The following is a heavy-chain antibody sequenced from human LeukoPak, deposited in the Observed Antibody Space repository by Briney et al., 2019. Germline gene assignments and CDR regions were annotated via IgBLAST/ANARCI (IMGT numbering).Heavy chain of an antibody. V-gene: IGHV1-18*01. CDR3: ATVYYDFWSGYHYYYMDV. CDR1: GYTFTSYG. Sequence: ASVKVSCKASGYTFTSYGISWVRQAPGQGLEWMGWISAYNGNTNYAQKFQGRVTITADKSTSTAYMELSSLRSEDTAVYYCATVYYDFWSGYHYYYMDVWGKGTTVTVSS. D-gene: IGHD3-3*01. CDR2: ISAYNGNT. J-gene: IGHJ6*03.